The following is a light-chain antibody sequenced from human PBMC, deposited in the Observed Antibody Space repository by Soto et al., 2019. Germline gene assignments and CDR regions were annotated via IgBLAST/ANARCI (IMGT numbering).Light chain of an antibody. J-gene: IGKJ1*01. CDR1: QSVSSSY. CDR3: QQYGSSPTWT. V-gene: IGKV3-20*01. Sequence: EIVLTQSPGTLSLSPGERATLSCRASQSVSSSYLAWYQQKPGQAPRLLIYGASSRATGIPDRFSGSGSGTDFTLTISRLEPADFAVYYCQQYGSSPTWTVGQGTKVEIK. CDR2: GAS.